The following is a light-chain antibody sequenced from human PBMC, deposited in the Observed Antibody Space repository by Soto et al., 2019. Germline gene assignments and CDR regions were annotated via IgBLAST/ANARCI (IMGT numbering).Light chain of an antibody. V-gene: IGKV3-20*01. Sequence: EIVLTQSPGTLSLSPGERATLSCRASQSFASRYLAWYQRKPGQAPRLLIYGASTRAAGVPDRFSGSGSGTDFTLTISRLEPEDFAVYYCQQHLRSPITFGQGTRLEIK. J-gene: IGKJ5*01. CDR1: QSFASRY. CDR2: GAS. CDR3: QQHLRSPIT.